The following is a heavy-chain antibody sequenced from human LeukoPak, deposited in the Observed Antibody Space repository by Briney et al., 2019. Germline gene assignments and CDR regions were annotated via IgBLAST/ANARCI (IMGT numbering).Heavy chain of an antibody. Sequence: SETLSLTCTVSGGSISGYYWSWIRQPPGKGLEWIGYIYYSGSTNYNPSLKSRVTISVDTSKNQFSLKLSSVTAADTAVYYCARHQWGSGSYSFDYWGQGTLVTVSS. CDR3: ARHQWGSGSYSFDY. D-gene: IGHD3-10*01. CDR1: GGSISGYY. V-gene: IGHV4-59*08. CDR2: IYYSGST. J-gene: IGHJ4*02.